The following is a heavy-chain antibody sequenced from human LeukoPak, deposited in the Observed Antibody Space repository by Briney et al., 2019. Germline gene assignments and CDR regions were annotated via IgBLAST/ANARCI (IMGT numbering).Heavy chain of an antibody. CDR3: AKALRSRASIAVAGG. V-gene: IGHV3-30*18. Sequence: GGSLRVSCAASGFTFSSYGMHWVRQAPGKGLEWVAVISYDGSNKYYADSVKGRFTISRVNSKNTLYLQMNSLRAEDTAVYYCAKALRSRASIAVAGGWGQGTLVTVSS. CDR2: ISYDGSNK. D-gene: IGHD6-19*01. J-gene: IGHJ4*02. CDR1: GFTFSSYG.